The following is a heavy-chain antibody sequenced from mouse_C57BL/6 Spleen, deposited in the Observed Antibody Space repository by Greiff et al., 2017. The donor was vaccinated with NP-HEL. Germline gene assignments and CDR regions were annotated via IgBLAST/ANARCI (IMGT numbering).Heavy chain of an antibody. J-gene: IGHJ4*01. CDR2: INPGSGGT. CDR1: GYAFTNYL. Sequence: VQLQQSGAELVRPGTSVKVSCKASGYAFTNYLIEWVKQRPGQGLEWIGVINPGSGGTNYNEKFKGKATLTADKSSSTAYMQLSSLTSEDSAVYFCARYDYAPYAMDYWGQGTSVTVSS. V-gene: IGHV1-54*01. CDR3: ARYDYAPYAMDY. D-gene: IGHD2-4*01.